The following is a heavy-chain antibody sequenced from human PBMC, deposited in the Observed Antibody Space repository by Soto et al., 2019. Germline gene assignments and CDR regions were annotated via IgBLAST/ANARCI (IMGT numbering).Heavy chain of an antibody. CDR2: IYHSGST. CDR1: GGSISSGGYS. V-gene: IGHV4-30-2*01. D-gene: IGHD3-3*01. J-gene: IGHJ6*02. CDR3: ASLLYYDFWSGYYGGIDV. Sequence: QLQLQESGSGLVKPSQTLSLTCAVSGGSISSGGYSWSWIRQPPGKGLEWIGYIYHSGSTYYNPSRKNRLTIPVDRSKNQFSLKLSSVTAADTAVYHCASLLYYDFWSGYYGGIDVWGQGTTVTVSS.